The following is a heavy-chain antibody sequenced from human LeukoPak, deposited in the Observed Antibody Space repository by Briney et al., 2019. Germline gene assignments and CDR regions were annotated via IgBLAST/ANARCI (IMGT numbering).Heavy chain of an antibody. J-gene: IGHJ4*02. CDR2: IVVGSGNT. CDR1: GFTFTSSA. CDR3: AADAGYYYDSSGPRGDY. D-gene: IGHD3-22*01. V-gene: IGHV1-58*02. Sequence: SVKVSCKASGFTFTSSAMQWVRQARGQRLEWIGWIVVGSGNTNYAQKFQERVTITRDMSTSTAYMELSSLRSEDTAVYYCAADAGYYYDSSGPRGDYWGQGTLVTVSS.